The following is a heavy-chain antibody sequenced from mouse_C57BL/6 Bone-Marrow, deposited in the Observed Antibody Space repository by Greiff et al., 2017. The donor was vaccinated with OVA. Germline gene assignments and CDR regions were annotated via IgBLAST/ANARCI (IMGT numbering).Heavy chain of an antibody. CDR2: ISSGGSYT. V-gene: IGHV5-6*01. J-gene: IGHJ2*01. CDR3: ARHGDYGSFFDY. D-gene: IGHD1-1*01. Sequence: EVQLVESGGDLVKPGGSLKLSCAASGFTFSSYSMSWVRQTPDKRLEWVATISSGGSYTYYPDSVKGRFTISRDNAKNTLYLQMSSLKSEDTAMYYCARHGDYGSFFDYWGQGTTLTVSS. CDR1: GFTFSSYS.